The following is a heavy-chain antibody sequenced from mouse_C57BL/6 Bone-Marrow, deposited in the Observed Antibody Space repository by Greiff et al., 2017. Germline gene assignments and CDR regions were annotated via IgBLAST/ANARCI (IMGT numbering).Heavy chain of an antibody. CDR1: GYTFTSYW. Sequence: QVQLQQSGAELVMPGASVKLSCKASGYTFTSYWMHWVKQRPGQGLEWIGEIDPSDSYTNYNQKFKGKSTLTVDTSSSTAYMQLRSLTSEDSAVYYCARWALWEGYSHWYFDVWGTGTTVTVSS. D-gene: IGHD2-3*01. V-gene: IGHV1-69*01. J-gene: IGHJ1*03. CDR2: IDPSDSYT. CDR3: ARWALWEGYSHWYFDV.